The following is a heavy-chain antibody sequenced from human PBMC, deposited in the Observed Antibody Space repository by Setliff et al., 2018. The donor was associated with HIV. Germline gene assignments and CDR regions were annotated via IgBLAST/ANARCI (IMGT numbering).Heavy chain of an antibody. J-gene: IGHJ4*02. CDR1: GYSISSGYY. D-gene: IGHD5-18*01. Sequence: PSETLSLTCAVSGYSISSGYYWGWIRQPPGKGLEWIGNMHYGGFFWYSPSLKSRVTISPGTSKNQFALKLTSVTAADTAVYYCARLSDTAMASFDSWGQGILVTVSS. V-gene: IGHV4-38-2*01. CDR2: MHYGGFF. CDR3: ARLSDTAMASFDS.